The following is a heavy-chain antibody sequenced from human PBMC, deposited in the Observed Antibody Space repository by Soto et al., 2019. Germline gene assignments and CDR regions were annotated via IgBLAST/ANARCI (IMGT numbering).Heavy chain of an antibody. CDR3: ASDIGYYYYYGMDV. CDR1: GGTFSSYA. Sequence: ASVKVSCKASGGTFSSYAISWVRQAPGQGLEWMGGIIPIFGTANYAQKFQGRVTITADESTGTAYMELSSLRSEDTAVYYCASDIGYYYYYGMDVWGQGTTVTVSS. CDR2: IIPIFGTA. D-gene: IGHD1-26*01. J-gene: IGHJ6*02. V-gene: IGHV1-69*13.